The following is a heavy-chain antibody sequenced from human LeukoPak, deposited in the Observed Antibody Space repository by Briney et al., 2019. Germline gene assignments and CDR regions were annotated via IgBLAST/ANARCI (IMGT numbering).Heavy chain of an antibody. CDR2: ISAGGST. Sequence: GGSLRLSCAVSGFMFSSFSMSWVRRVPGKGLEWVSTISAGGSTYYADSVKGWFTISRDNSKNTLFLQMNSLRAEDTAIYYCAKRPAAVRGVIPYLDYWGQGTLVTVSS. CDR1: GFMFSSFS. CDR3: AKRPAAVRGVIPYLDY. J-gene: IGHJ4*02. D-gene: IGHD3-10*02. V-gene: IGHV3-23*01.